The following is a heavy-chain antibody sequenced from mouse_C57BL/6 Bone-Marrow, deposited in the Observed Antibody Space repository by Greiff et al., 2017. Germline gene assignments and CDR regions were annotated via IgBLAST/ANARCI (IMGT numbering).Heavy chain of an antibody. Sequence: QVQLQQSGAELARPGASVKLSCKASGYTFTSYGISWVKQRTGQGLEWIGEINPRSGNTYYNEKFKGKATLTADKSSSTAYMELLSLTSEDSAVYVDARSYVATVVADWYFDVWGTGTTVTVSS. CDR2: INPRSGNT. CDR3: ARSYVATVVADWYFDV. J-gene: IGHJ1*03. D-gene: IGHD1-1*01. CDR1: GYTFTSYG. V-gene: IGHV1-81*01.